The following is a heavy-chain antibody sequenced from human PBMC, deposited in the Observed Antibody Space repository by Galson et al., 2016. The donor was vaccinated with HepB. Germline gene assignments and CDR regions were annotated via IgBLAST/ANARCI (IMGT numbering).Heavy chain of an antibody. CDR1: EFNFGDYY. J-gene: IGHJ2*01. Sequence: SLRLSCAASEFNFGDYYMGWIRQAPGKGLQWVSHISPTSAYSKYDDSVKGRFSISRDNANNSLYLQMDSLRAEDTAVYYCARDCGDFGWYFDLWGRGTLVPVSS. CDR2: ISPTSAYS. V-gene: IGHV3-11*06. CDR3: ARDCGDFGWYFDL. D-gene: IGHD4-17*01.